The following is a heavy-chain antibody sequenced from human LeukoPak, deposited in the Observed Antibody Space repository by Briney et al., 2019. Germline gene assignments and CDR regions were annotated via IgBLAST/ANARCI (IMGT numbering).Heavy chain of an antibody. CDR2: IKSKTDGGTT. CDR3: TTDRISGSYFT. Sequence: GGSLRLSCAASGFTFSSYEMSWVRQAPGMGLEWVGRIKSKTDGGTTDYAAPVKGRFTISRDDSKNTLYLQMNSLKTEDTAVYYCTTDRISGSYFTWGQGTLVTVSS. J-gene: IGHJ5*02. CDR1: GFTFSSYE. V-gene: IGHV3-15*01. D-gene: IGHD1-26*01.